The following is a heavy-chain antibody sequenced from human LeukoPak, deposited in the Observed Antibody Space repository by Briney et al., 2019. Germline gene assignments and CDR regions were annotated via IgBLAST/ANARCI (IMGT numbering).Heavy chain of an antibody. CDR2: ISYDGSNK. J-gene: IGHJ4*02. V-gene: IGHV3-30*18. CDR1: GFTFSSYG. D-gene: IGHD3-9*01. CDR3: AKDATYDILTGYEDY. Sequence: GGSLRLSCAASGFTFSSYGMHWVRQAPGKGLEWVAVISYDGSNKYYADSVKGRFTISRDNSKNTLYLQMNSLRAEDTAVYYCAKDATYDILTGYEDYWGQGTLVTVPS.